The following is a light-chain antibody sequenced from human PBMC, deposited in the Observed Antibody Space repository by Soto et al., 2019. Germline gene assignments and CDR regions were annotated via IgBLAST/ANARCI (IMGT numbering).Light chain of an antibody. V-gene: IGLV2-14*01. CDR3: SSYTSRSTRV. CDR1: SSDVGGYNY. J-gene: IGLJ1*01. CDR2: EVS. Sequence: QSALTQPASVSGSPGQSITISCTGTSSDVGGYNYVSWYQQHPGKAPKLMIYEVSNRPSGVSNRFSGSTSGNTASLTISGLQAEDEADYYCSSYTSRSTRVFGTGTQLTVL.